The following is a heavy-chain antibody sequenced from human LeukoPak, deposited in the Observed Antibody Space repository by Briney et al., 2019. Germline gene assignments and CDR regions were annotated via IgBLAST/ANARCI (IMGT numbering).Heavy chain of an antibody. Sequence: ASVKVSCKASGYTSTSYGISWVRQAPGQGLEWMGWISAYHGNTNYAPKVQGRVTMTIDTSTSTAYMELRSLRSDDTAIYYCARSYCSGASCYGGDWFDPWGQGTLVTVSS. CDR1: GYTSTSYG. J-gene: IGHJ5*02. V-gene: IGHV1-18*01. D-gene: IGHD2-15*01. CDR3: ARSYCSGASCYGGDWFDP. CDR2: ISAYHGNT.